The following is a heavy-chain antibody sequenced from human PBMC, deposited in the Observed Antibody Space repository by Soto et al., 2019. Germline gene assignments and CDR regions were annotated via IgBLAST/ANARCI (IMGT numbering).Heavy chain of an antibody. CDR3: ARDRDFWSGLGQQEMDV. V-gene: IGHV3-20*04. Sequence: EVQLVESGGGVVRPGGSLRLSCAASGFTFDDYGMSWVRQAPGKGLEWVSGINWNGGSTGYADSVKGRFTISRDNAKNSLYLQMNSLRAEDTALYYCARDRDFWSGLGQQEMDVWGQGTTVTVSS. CDR1: GFTFDDYG. CDR2: INWNGGST. J-gene: IGHJ6*02. D-gene: IGHD3-3*01.